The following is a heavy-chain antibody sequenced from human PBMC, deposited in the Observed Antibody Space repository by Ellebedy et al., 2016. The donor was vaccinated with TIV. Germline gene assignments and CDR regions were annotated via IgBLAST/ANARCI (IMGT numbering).Heavy chain of an antibody. V-gene: IGHV1-18*01. J-gene: IGHJ4*02. CDR3: ARDHYNSSGYYYPYYLDN. CDR2: ISAYKGDT. CDR1: GYTYTSYG. Sequence: ASVKVSCXASGYTYTSYGISWVRQAPGQGLEWVGWISAYKGDTNYAQKLQGRVTMTTDTSTSTAYMELRSLRSDDTAVYYCARDHYNSSGYYYPYYLDNWGQGTLVTVSS. D-gene: IGHD3-22*01.